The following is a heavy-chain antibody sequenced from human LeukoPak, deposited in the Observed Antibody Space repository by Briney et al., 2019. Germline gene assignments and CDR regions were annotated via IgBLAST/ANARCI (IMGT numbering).Heavy chain of an antibody. CDR3: ARGRAVGATGPDAFDI. V-gene: IGHV4-34*01. J-gene: IGHJ3*02. CDR1: GGSFSGYY. CDR2: INHSGST. D-gene: IGHD1-26*01. Sequence: SETLSLTCAVYGGSFSGYYWSWIRQPPGKGLEWIGEINHSGSTNYNPSLKSRVTISVDTSKNQFSLKLSSVTAADTAVYYCARGRAVGATGPDAFDIWGQGTMVTVSS.